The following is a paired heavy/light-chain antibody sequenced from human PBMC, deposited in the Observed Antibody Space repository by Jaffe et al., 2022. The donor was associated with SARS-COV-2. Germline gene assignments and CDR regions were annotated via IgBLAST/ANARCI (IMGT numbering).Light chain of an antibody. CDR1: SSDIGGYYF. Sequence: QSALTQPASVSGSPGQSITISCIGTSSDIGGYYFVSWYQQHPGKAPKLMIYEGNKRPSGVSNRFSASKSGNTASLTISGLQAEDEADYYCCSFASSNTLVFGGGTKLTVL. V-gene: IGLV2-14*01. J-gene: IGLJ2*01. CDR2: EGN. CDR3: CSFASSNTLV.
Heavy chain of an antibody. CDR1: EFTFSSHW. V-gene: IGHV3-7*03. CDR2: IKEDGTEK. Sequence: EVQLVESGGGLVQPGGSLRVSCAVSEFTFSSHWMSWVRQAPGKGLEWVAKIKEDGTEKYYVDSVKGRFTISRDNAKNSLYLQMNSLKAEDTAVYYCATGQYSHGYWGQGTLVTVSS. D-gene: IGHD5-18*01. CDR3: ATGQYSHGY. J-gene: IGHJ4*02.